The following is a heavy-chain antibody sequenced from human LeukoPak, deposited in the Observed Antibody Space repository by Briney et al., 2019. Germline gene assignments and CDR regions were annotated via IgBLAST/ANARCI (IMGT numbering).Heavy chain of an antibody. J-gene: IGHJ2*01. CDR3: AREEGYRGYFDL. Sequence: PGGSLRLSCAASGFTVSSDYMSWVRQAPGRGLEWVSVIYSGGSTYYADSMKGRFIISRDNSKNTLFLQMNSLRAEDTAVYYCAREEGYRGYFDLWGRGTLVTVSS. V-gene: IGHV3-53*01. CDR1: GFTVSSDY. CDR2: IYSGGST. D-gene: IGHD3-16*02.